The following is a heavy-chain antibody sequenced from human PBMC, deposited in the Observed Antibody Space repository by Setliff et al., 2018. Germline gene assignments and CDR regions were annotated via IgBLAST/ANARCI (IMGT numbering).Heavy chain of an antibody. CDR3: ARTCSGSGCHAGLES. V-gene: IGHV3-66*02. D-gene: IGHD2-15*01. CDR2: INWKGLIT. Sequence: GGSLRLSCVVSGITVSNNFWSWVRQVPGKGLEWVSGINWKGLITGYADSVKGRFTISRDNSKNTLYLQMNSLRPEDTAVYYCARTCSGSGCHAGLESWGQGTPVTVSS. J-gene: IGHJ4*02. CDR1: GITVSNNF.